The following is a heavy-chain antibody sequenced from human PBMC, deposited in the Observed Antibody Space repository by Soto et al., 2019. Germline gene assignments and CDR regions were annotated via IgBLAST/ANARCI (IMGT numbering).Heavy chain of an antibody. CDR3: ARGKRGSSWYRGEEKYYYYGMDV. D-gene: IGHD6-13*01. CDR1: GESFNGYY. J-gene: IGHJ6*02. Sequence: SETLSLTCTAYGESFNGYYWSWIRQPPRKGLEWIGEIHHSGSTNYKPSLKSRVTFSIDTSKRQFSLKVRSVTAADTAVYYCARGKRGSSWYRGEEKYYYYGMDVWGQGTPVTVSS. CDR2: IHHSGST. V-gene: IGHV4-34*01.